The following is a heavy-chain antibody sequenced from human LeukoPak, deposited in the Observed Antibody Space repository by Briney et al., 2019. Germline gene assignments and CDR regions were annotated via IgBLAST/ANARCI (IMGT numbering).Heavy chain of an antibody. J-gene: IGHJ6*02. CDR3: ARGMSIAARQSYYYGMDV. Sequence: SETLSLTCTVSGGSISSSSYYWGWIRQPPGKGLEWIGSIYYSGSTYYNPSLKSRVTISVDTSKNQFSLKVSSVTAADTAVYYCARGMSIAARQSYYYGMDVWGQGTTVTVSS. CDR1: GGSISSSSYY. D-gene: IGHD6-6*01. V-gene: IGHV4-39*01. CDR2: IYYSGST.